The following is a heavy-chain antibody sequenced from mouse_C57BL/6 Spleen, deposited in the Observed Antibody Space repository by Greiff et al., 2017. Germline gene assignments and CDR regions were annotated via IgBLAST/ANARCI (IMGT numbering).Heavy chain of an antibody. CDR1: GYTFTSYW. V-gene: IGHV1-64*01. J-gene: IGHJ4*01. D-gene: IGHD1-1*01. CDR3: ARPAVARDYAMDY. Sequence: QVQLQLSGAELVKPGASVKLSCKASGYTFTSYWMHWVKQRPGQGLEWIGMIHPNSGSTNYNEKFKSKATLTVDKSSSTAYMQLSSLTSEDSAVYYCARPAVARDYAMDYWGQGTSVTVSS. CDR2: IHPNSGST.